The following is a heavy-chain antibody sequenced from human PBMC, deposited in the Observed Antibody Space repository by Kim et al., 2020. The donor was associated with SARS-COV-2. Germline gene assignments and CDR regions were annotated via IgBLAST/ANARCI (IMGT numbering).Heavy chain of an antibody. J-gene: IGHJ2*01. V-gene: IGHV5-51*01. CDR3: ARTAPVGSGYYYGSPGPRPALSPLRGDNWYFDL. D-gene: IGHD3-22*01. CDR2: IYPGDSDT. CDR1: GYSFTSYW. Sequence: GESLKISCKGSGYSFTSYWIGWVRQMPGKGLEWMGIIYPGDSDTRYSPSFQGQVTISADKSISTAYLQWSSLKASDTAMYYCARTAPVGSGYYYGSPGPRPALSPLRGDNWYFDLWGRGTLVTVSS.